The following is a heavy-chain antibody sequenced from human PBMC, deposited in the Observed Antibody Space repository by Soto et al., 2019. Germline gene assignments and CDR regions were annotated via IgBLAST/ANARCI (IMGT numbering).Heavy chain of an antibody. V-gene: IGHV3-48*01. CDR3: ARDDSDFSGSHYIDYFNY. J-gene: IGHJ4*02. Sequence: PGGSLRLSCAVSGFTFSSFGMNWVRQAPGKGLEWISYITSDGSTRHYADFVKGRFTISRDNAKNSLYLQMNGLTAEDTAVYYCARDDSDFSGSHYIDYFNYWGQGALVTVSS. D-gene: IGHD1-26*01. CDR1: GFTFSSFG. CDR2: ITSDGSTR.